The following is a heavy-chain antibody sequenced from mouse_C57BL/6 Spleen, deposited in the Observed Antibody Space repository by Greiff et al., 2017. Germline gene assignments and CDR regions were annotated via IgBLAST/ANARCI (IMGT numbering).Heavy chain of an antibody. CDR3: TRGDY. V-gene: IGHV1-15*01. Sequence: QVQLQQSGAELVRPGASVTLSCKASGYTFTDYEMPWVKQTPVHGLEWIGAIDPETGGTAYNQKFKGKAIRTADKSSSTAYMELHCRASEDSGVYYCTRGDYWGQGTTLTVSS. CDR1: GYTFTDYE. J-gene: IGHJ2*01. CDR2: IDPETGGT.